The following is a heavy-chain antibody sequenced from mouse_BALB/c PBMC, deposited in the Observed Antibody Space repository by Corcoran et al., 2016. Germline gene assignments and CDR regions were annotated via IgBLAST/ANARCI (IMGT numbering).Heavy chain of an antibody. CDR1: GFNIKDTY. CDR3: ARYYYYDDAMDY. Sequence: EVQLQQSGAELVKPGASVKLSCTASGFNIKDTYMHWVKQRPEQGLEWIGRIDPANGNTKYDPKFQGKATITADTSSNTAYLQLSSLTSEDTAVYYCARYYYYDDAMDYWVQGTSVTVSS. V-gene: IGHV14-3*02. CDR2: IDPANGNT. J-gene: IGHJ4*01. D-gene: IGHD2-4*01.